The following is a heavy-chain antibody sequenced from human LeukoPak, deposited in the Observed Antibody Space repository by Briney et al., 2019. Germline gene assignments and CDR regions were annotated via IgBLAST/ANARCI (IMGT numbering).Heavy chain of an antibody. Sequence: PGGSLRLSCAASGFTFSSYAMHWVRQAPGKGLEWVAVISYDGSNKYYADSVKGRFTISRDNSKNTLYLQMNSLRAEDTAVYYCAKSITMIVVAPEGAFDIWGQGTMVTVSS. CDR1: GFTFSSYA. CDR2: ISYDGSNK. J-gene: IGHJ3*02. CDR3: AKSITMIVVAPEGAFDI. D-gene: IGHD3-22*01. V-gene: IGHV3-30-3*01.